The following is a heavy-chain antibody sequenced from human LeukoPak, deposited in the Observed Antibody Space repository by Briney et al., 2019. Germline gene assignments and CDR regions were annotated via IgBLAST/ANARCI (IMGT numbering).Heavy chain of an antibody. CDR1: GYSFSTYW. V-gene: IGHV5-51*01. CDR2: IYPDDSKT. Sequence: GESLKISCRGSGYSFSTYWIAWVRQMPGQGLEWMGLIYPDDSKTRYSPSFQGQVTMSADKSISTVYLQWSSLRASDTATYFCARGDSGSLSSTRATWFDLWGQGTLLIVSS. J-gene: IGHJ5*02. CDR3: ARGDSGSLSSTRATWFDL. D-gene: IGHD3-10*01.